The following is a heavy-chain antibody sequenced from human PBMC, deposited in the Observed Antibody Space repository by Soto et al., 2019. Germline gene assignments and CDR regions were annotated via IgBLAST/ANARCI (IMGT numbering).Heavy chain of an antibody. V-gene: IGHV4-59*01. CDR3: ARPRSSGYAGEFDY. J-gene: IGHJ4*02. D-gene: IGHD3-22*01. CDR1: GGSISPYY. Sequence: SETLSLTCTVSGGSISPYYWSWIRQPPGKGLEWIGFIYYSGSTNYNPSLKSRVTISVDASQNQFSLMLTSVTAADTAVYYCARPRSSGYAGEFDYWGQGTLVTVSS. CDR2: IYYSGST.